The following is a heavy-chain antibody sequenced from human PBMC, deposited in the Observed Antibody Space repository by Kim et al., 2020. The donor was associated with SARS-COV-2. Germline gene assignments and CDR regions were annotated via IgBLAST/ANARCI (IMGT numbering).Heavy chain of an antibody. CDR3: ARHREQQLVQGDAFDI. V-gene: IGHV4-59*08. Sequence: SLKSLVTISVDTSKTQFALKLGSVTAADTAVYYCARHREQQLVQGDAFDIWGQGTMVTVSS. D-gene: IGHD6-13*01. J-gene: IGHJ3*02.